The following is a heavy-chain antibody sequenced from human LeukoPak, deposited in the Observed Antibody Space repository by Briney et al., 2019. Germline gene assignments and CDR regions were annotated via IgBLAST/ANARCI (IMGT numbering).Heavy chain of an antibody. Sequence: ASVKVSCKVSGKSLTDLSMNWVRQVPGKEFEWMGSFDPEDRETTYAQKFQGRVLMTEDTSTDTAYMELRNLKSDDTAVYYCASILTSNFDCWGQGTLVTVSS. D-gene: IGHD3-9*01. CDR3: ASILTSNFDC. V-gene: IGHV1-24*01. J-gene: IGHJ4*02. CDR2: FDPEDRET. CDR1: GKSLTDLS.